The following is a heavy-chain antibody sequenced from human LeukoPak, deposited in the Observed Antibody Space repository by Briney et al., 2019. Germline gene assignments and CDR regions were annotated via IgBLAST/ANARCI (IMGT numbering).Heavy chain of an antibody. V-gene: IGHV3-21*01. D-gene: IGHD4-17*01. CDR3: ARGLYATVTSDY. CDR2: ISSSSSYI. Sequence: PGGSLRLSCTASGFTFSSYSMNWVRQAPRKGLEWVSSISSSSSYIYYADSVKGRFTTSRDNAKNSLYLQMNSLRAEDTAVYYCARGLYATVTSDYWGREPWSPSPQ. CDR1: GFTFSSYS. J-gene: IGHJ4*02.